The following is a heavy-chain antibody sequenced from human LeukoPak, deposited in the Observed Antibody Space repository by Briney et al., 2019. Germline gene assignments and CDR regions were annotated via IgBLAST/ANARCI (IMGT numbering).Heavy chain of an antibody. D-gene: IGHD5-12*01. V-gene: IGHV1-18*01. Sequence: ASVTVSCKASGGTFSSYAISWVRQAPGQGLEWMGWISPYNDNTNYAQKFQGRVTMTTDTSTRTAYMELRSLRSDDTAVYYCARRLDIVVSIAFDIWGQGTMVTVSS. CDR3: ARRLDIVVSIAFDI. CDR1: GGTFSSYA. J-gene: IGHJ3*02. CDR2: ISPYNDNT.